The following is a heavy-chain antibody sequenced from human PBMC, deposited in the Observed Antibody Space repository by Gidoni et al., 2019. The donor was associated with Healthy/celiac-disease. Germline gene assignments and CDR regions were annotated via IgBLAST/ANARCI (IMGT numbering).Heavy chain of an antibody. J-gene: IGHJ3*02. V-gene: IGHV3-30*18. CDR2: ISYDGSNK. CDR3: AKAATYYYDSSGYYRGDDAFDI. Sequence: QVQLVESGGGVVQPGRSLRLSCAASGFTFRSYGMHWVRQAPGKGLEWVAVISYDGSNKYYADSVKGRFTISRDNSKNTLYLQMNSLRAEDTAVYYCAKAATYYYDSSGYYRGDDAFDIWGQGTMVTVSS. CDR1: GFTFRSYG. D-gene: IGHD3-22*01.